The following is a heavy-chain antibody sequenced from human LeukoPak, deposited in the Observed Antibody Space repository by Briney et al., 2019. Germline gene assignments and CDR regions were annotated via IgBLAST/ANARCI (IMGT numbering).Heavy chain of an antibody. CDR3: AKDQLLDYYDSSGYFDY. D-gene: IGHD3-22*01. CDR1: GFTFSSYA. J-gene: IGHJ4*02. CDR2: ISGSGGST. Sequence: PGGSLRLSCAASGFTFSSYAMHWVRQAPGKGLEWVSAISGSGGSTYYADSVKVRFTISRDKSKNTLYLQMNSLRAEDTAVYYCAKDQLLDYYDSSGYFDYWGQGTLVTVSS. V-gene: IGHV3-23*01.